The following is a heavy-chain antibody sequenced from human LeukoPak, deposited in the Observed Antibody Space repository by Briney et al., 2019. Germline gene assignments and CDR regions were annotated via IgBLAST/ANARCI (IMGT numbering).Heavy chain of an antibody. CDR1: GGSISSGSYY. Sequence: SETLSLTCTVSGGSISSGSYYWSWIRQPAGKGLEWIGRIYTSGSTNYNPSLKSRVTISVDTSKHQFSLKLSSVTAADTAVYYCAREVVPAAMTYYYYYYMDVWGKGTTVTVSS. CDR3: AREVVPAAMTYYYYYYMDV. J-gene: IGHJ6*03. V-gene: IGHV4-61*02. D-gene: IGHD2-2*01. CDR2: IYTSGST.